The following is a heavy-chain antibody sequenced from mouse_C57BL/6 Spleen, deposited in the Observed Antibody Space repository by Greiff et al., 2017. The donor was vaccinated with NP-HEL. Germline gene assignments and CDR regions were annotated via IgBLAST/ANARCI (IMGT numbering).Heavy chain of an antibody. CDR1: GYTFTSYG. Sequence: VQLQQSGAELARPGASVKLSCKASGYTFTSYGISWVKQRTGQGLEWIGEIYPRSGNTYYNEKFKGKATLTADKSSSTAYMELRSLTSEDSAVSCCATSDSSGCFDYWGQGTTLTVSS. CDR3: ATSDSSGCFDY. D-gene: IGHD3-2*02. V-gene: IGHV1-81*01. J-gene: IGHJ2*01. CDR2: IYPRSGNT.